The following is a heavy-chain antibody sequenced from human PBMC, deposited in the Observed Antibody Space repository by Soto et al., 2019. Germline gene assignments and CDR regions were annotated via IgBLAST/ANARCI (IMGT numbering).Heavy chain of an antibody. V-gene: IGHV4-31*03. CDR3: ARVMGPAATFHYGMDV. J-gene: IGHJ6*02. CDR1: GGSISSGGYY. D-gene: IGHD2-2*01. Sequence: QVQLQESGPGLVKPSQTLSLTCTVSGGSISSGGYYWSWIRQHPGKGLEWIGYIYYSGSTYYNPSLKSRVTRSVDTSKNQFPRKLSSVTAADTAVYYCARVMGPAATFHYGMDVWGQVTTVTVSS. CDR2: IYYSGST.